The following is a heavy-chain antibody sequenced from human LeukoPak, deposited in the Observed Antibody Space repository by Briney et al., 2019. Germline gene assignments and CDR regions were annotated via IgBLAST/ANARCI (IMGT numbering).Heavy chain of an antibody. Sequence: GGSLRLSCAASGFTFSSFGMTWVRQAPGKGLEWVAVISYDGSNKYYADSVKGRFTISRDNSKNTLYLQMNSLRAEDTAVYYCAEANWGSQFDYWGQGTLVTVSS. J-gene: IGHJ4*02. CDR1: GFTFSSFG. CDR2: ISYDGSNK. CDR3: AEANWGSQFDY. D-gene: IGHD7-27*01. V-gene: IGHV3-30*18.